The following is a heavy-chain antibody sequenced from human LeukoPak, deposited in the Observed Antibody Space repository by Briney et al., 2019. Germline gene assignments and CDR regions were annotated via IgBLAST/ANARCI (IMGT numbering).Heavy chain of an antibody. CDR3: AKGPVSAIVGATTLDY. J-gene: IGHJ4*02. Sequence: SETLSLTCTVSGGSISSHYWSWIRQPPGKGLEWIGYISYSGTTNYNASLKSRVTISVDTSKNQFSLKLSSVTAADTAVYYCAKGPVSAIVGATTLDYWGQGTLVTVSS. CDR1: GGSISSHY. CDR2: ISYSGTT. D-gene: IGHD1-26*01. V-gene: IGHV4-59*08.